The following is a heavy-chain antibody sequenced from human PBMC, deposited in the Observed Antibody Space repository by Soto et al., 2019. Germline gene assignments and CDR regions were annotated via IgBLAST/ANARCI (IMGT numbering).Heavy chain of an antibody. CDR3: ARDLDGLHDDTSGPFPRPG. J-gene: IGHJ1*01. CDR1: GGSISSDDYY. D-gene: IGHD3-22*01. V-gene: IGHV4-30-4*01. CDR2: IHSSGSI. Sequence: SETLSLTCTVSGGSISSDDYYWSWIRQAPGRGLEWIGYIHSSGSIYYNPSLKSRATMSIDTAGNQFSLKVSSVTVAHTAVYYCARDLDGLHDDTSGPFPRPGWGQGTLVTVSS.